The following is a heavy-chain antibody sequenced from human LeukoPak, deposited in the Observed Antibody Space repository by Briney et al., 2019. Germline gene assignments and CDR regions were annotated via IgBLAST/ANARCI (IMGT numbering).Heavy chain of an antibody. CDR3: ASDLPLDDILTGYANGVDY. D-gene: IGHD3-9*01. J-gene: IGHJ4*02. CDR2: ISAYNGNT. Sequence: GASVKVSCKASGYTFTSYGISWVRQAPGQGLEWMGWISAYNGNTNYAQKLQGRVTMTTDTSTSTAYMELRSLRSDDTAVYYCASDLPLDDILTGYANGVDYWGQGTLVTVSS. V-gene: IGHV1-18*01. CDR1: GYTFTSYG.